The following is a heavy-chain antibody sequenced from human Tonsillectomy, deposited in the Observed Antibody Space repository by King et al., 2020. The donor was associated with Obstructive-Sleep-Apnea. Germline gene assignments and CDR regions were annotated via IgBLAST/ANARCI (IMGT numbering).Heavy chain of an antibody. CDR1: GFTFSNYY. CDR2: ITRSSSYT. Sequence: VQLVESGGGLVKPGGSLRLSCAASGFTFSNYYMSWIRQAPGKGLEWVSYITRSSSYTNYADSVKGRFTISRDNAKNSLYLQMNSLRAEDTAVYYCARDPTPLDAFDIWGQGTMVTVSS. V-gene: IGHV3-11*06. J-gene: IGHJ3*02. D-gene: IGHD2-15*01. CDR3: ARDPTPLDAFDI.